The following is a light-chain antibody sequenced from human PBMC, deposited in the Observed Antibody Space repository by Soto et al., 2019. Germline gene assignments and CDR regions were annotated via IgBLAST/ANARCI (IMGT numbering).Light chain of an antibody. V-gene: IGLV2-11*01. CDR1: SSDVGGYNY. CDR3: CSYAGSYTEV. Sequence: QSVLTQPRSVSGSPGQSVTISCTGTSSDVGGYNYVSWYQQHPGKAPKLMIYDVSKRPSGVPDRFSGSKSGNTASLTISGLQAEDDADYYCCSYAGSYTEVFGGGTKLTVL. J-gene: IGLJ3*02. CDR2: DVS.